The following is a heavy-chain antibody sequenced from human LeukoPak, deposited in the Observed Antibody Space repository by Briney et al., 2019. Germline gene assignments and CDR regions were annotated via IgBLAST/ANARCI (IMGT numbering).Heavy chain of an antibody. CDR2: MNPNSGNT. J-gene: IGHJ4*02. D-gene: IGHD6-25*01. V-gene: IGHV1-8*01. CDR1: GYTFTSYD. CDR3: ARKAIAAGAIDY. Sequence: GASVKVSCKASGYTFTSYDINWVRQATGQGLEWMGWMNPNSGNTGYAQKFQGRVTMTRNTSISTAYMELSSLRSEDTAVYYCARKAIAAGAIDYWGQGTLVTVSS.